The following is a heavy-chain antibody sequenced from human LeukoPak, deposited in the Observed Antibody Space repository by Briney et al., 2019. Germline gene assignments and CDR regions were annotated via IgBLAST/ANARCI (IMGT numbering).Heavy chain of an antibody. CDR2: IYNSGIT. CDR1: GGSITSSSYY. J-gene: IGHJ3*02. CDR3: TKHGVPGCIVSAFDI. V-gene: IGHV4-39*01. Sequence: PSETLSLTCTVSGGSITSSSYYWGWIRRPPGKGLEWIGSIYNSGITHYNPSRKGRVTICVDTSKNQSSLKLSSVTAADTAVFYCTKHGVPGCIVSAFDIWGQGTMVNV. D-gene: IGHD6-19*01.